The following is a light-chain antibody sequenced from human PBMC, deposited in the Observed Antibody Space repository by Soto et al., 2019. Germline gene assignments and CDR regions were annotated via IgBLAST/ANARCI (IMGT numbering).Light chain of an antibody. Sequence: QSVLTQPPSVSAAPGQRVTISCSGSSSNIGNNYVSWYQQFPGSAPKLLIYDNNKRPSGIPDRFSGSKSGTSATLGITGLQTGDEADYYCASWDYSLSTGVFGGGTKVTVL. CDR2: DNN. CDR3: ASWDYSLSTGV. V-gene: IGLV1-51*01. J-gene: IGLJ2*01. CDR1: SSNIGNNY.